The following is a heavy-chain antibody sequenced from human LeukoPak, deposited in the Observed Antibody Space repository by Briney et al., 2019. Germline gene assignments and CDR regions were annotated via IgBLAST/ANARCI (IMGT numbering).Heavy chain of an antibody. D-gene: IGHD6-13*01. CDR2: ISYDGSNK. CDR1: GYTFTSYA. V-gene: IGHV3-30*04. CDR3: AREGYSSSWLDY. Sequence: SCKASGYTFTSYAMNWVRQAPGKGLEWVAVISYDGSNKYYADSVKGRFTISRDNSKNTLYLQMNSLRAEDTAVYYCAREGYSSSWLDYWGQGTLVTVSS. J-gene: IGHJ4*02.